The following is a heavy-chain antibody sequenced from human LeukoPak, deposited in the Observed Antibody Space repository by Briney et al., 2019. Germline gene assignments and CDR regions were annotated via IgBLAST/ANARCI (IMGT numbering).Heavy chain of an antibody. CDR3: VKGRISEDGLDF. CDR2: ISSSGNT. J-gene: IGHJ4*02. CDR1: GFTFSNYA. V-gene: IGHV3-23*01. Sequence: PGGSLRLSCAASGFTFSNYAMTWVRQTPGKGLDWVSSISSSGNTYYADSVKGRFTISRDNSKNMLYLQMNSLRAEDTAVYYCVKGRISEDGLDFWGQGTLVTVSS. D-gene: IGHD6-13*01.